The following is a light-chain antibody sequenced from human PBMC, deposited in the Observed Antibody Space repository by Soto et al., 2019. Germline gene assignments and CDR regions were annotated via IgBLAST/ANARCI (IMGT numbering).Light chain of an antibody. Sequence: EIVLTQSPATLSLSPGERATLSCRASQTVSSYLLWYQQKRGQAPRLLIYDASNRATGIPARFSGSGSGTDFTLTISSLQSEDFAVYYCLQYNNWWTFGQGTKVDIK. J-gene: IGKJ1*01. CDR2: DAS. V-gene: IGKV3-11*01. CDR1: QTVSSY. CDR3: LQYNNWWT.